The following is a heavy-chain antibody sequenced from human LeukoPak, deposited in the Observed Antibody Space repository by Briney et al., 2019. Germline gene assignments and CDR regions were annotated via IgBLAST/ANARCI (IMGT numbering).Heavy chain of an antibody. V-gene: IGHV3-66*02. D-gene: IGHD2-15*01. J-gene: IGHJ3*02. CDR1: GFTVSSNY. CDR2: IYSGGST. Sequence: PGGSLRLSCAASGFTVSSNYMSWVRQAPGKGLEWVSVIYSGGSTYYADSVKGRFTISRDNSKNTLYLQMNSLRPEDTRVYYGGRGRSAAFCDIGAQGTRVSVFS. CDR3: GRGRSAAFCDI.